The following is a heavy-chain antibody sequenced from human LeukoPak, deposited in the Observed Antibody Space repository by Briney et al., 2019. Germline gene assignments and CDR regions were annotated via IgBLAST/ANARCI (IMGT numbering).Heavy chain of an antibody. CDR1: GGSISSYY. Sequence: SSETLSLTCTVSGGSISSYYWSWIRQPAGKGLEWIGRIYTSGSTNYNPSLKSRVTMSVDKSKNQFSLKLSSVTAADTAVYYCARDRGTPDYYDTSGYDYWGQGTLVTVSS. J-gene: IGHJ4*02. CDR2: IYTSGST. V-gene: IGHV4-4*07. D-gene: IGHD3-22*01. CDR3: ARDRGTPDYYDTSGYDY.